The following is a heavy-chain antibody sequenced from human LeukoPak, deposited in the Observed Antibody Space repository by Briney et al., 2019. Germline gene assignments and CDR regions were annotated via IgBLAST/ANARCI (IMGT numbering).Heavy chain of an antibody. Sequence: GGSLRLSCAASGFTFSNYTMNWVRHAPGKGLEWVSSISSSRSYIFYADSVKGRFTVSRDNAKNSLYLQMNSLRAEDTAIYYCARDYQYGYSTNWYHLAQIDYWGQGTLVTVSS. J-gene: IGHJ4*02. CDR2: ISSSRSYI. CDR1: GFTFSNYT. D-gene: IGHD2/OR15-2a*01. V-gene: IGHV3-21*01. CDR3: ARDYQYGYSTNWYHLAQIDY.